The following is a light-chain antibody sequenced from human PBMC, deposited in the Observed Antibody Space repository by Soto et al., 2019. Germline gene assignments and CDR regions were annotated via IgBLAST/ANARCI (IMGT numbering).Light chain of an antibody. V-gene: IGLV3-21*02. CDR3: QVWDSSSDHVV. J-gene: IGLJ2*01. CDR1: NIGSKS. CDR2: DDS. Sequence: SYELTQPPSVSVAPGQTARITCGGTNIGSKSVHWYQQKPGQAPVLVVYDDSDRPSGIPERFSGSNSGNTATLTISRVEAGDEADYYCQVWDSSSDHVVFGGGNKLTVL.